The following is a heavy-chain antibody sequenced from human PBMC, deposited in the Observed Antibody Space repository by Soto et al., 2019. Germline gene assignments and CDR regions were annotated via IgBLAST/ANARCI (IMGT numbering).Heavy chain of an antibody. CDR1: GGTFSSYA. J-gene: IGHJ5*02. D-gene: IGHD2-21*02. CDR3: ARDRILAYCGGDCYSLPFDP. V-gene: IGHV1-69*13. CDR2: IIPIFGTA. Sequence: SVKVSCKASGGTFSSYAISWLRQSPGQGLEWMGGIIPIFGTANYAQKFQGRVTITADESTSTAYMELSSLRSEDTAVYYCARDRILAYCGGDCYSLPFDPWGQGTLVTVS.